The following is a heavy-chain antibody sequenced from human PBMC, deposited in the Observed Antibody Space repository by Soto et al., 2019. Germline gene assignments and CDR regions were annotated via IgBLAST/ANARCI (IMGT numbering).Heavy chain of an antibody. CDR3: ARLTSSPNTWIDP. Sequence: QLQLQESGPGLVKPSETLSLTCTVSGDSIRNNNYYWGWIRQPPGKGLECIGSIYYSGSTYDNPSLKSRVTISVDTSKNQFSLKLSSVTAADTAVYYCARLTSSPNTWIDPWGQGTLVTVSS. CDR2: IYYSGST. V-gene: IGHV4-39*01. D-gene: IGHD6-13*01. J-gene: IGHJ5*02. CDR1: GDSIRNNNYY.